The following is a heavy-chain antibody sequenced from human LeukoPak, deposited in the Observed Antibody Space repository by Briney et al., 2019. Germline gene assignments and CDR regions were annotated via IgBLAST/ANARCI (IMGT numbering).Heavy chain of an antibody. D-gene: IGHD3-3*01. CDR1: GYSISSGSY. V-gene: IGHV4-38-2*02. CDR2: IYHSGST. Sequence: SETLSLTCTVAGYSISSGSYWGWIRQPPGKGLEWIGSIYHSGSTYYDPSLKSRVTISVDTSKNQFSLKLSSVTAADTAVYYCARVFRESFSKDYWGQGTLVTVSS. J-gene: IGHJ4*02. CDR3: ARVFRESFSKDY.